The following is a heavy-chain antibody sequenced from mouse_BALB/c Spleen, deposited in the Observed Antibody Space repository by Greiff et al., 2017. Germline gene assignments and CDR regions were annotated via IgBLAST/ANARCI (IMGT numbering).Heavy chain of an antibody. J-gene: IGHJ1*01. CDR3: ARDPRWYFDV. V-gene: IGHV2-9*02. CDR1: GFSLTSYG. CDR2: IWAGGST. Sequence: VQLQESGPGLVAPSQSLSITCTVSGFSLTSYGVHWVRQPPGKGLEWLGVIWAGGSTNYNSALMSRLSISKDNSKSQVFLKMNSLQTDDTAMYYCARDPRWYFDVWGAGTTVTVSS.